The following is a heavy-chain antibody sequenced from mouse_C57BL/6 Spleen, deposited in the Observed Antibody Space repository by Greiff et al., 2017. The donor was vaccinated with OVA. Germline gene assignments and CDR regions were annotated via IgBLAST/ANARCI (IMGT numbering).Heavy chain of an antibody. V-gene: IGHV1-81*01. J-gene: IGHJ2*01. CDR3: ARATNTTVEPYFDY. CDR1: GYTFTSYG. CDR2: IYPRSGNT. Sequence: VQLQQSGAELARPGASVKLSCKASGYTFTSYGISWVKQRTGQGLEWIGEIYPRSGNTYYNEKFKGKATLTADKSYSTAYMELRSLTSEDSAVYFCARATNTTVEPYFDYWGQGTTLTVSS. D-gene: IGHD1-1*01.